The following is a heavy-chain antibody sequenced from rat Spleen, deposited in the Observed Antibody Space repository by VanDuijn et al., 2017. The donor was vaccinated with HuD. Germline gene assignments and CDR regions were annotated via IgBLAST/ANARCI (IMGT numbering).Heavy chain of an antibody. CDR3: TIHPRY. CDR1: GFSLTSNS. Sequence: QVQLKESGPGLVQPSQTLSLTCTVSGFSLTSNSVHWVRQPPGKGLEWRGGIWGDGSTDYNSVLKSRLSISRDTSKNQVFLKMNSLQTDDTGTYYCTIHPRYWGQGVMVTVSS. J-gene: IGHJ2*01. CDR2: IWGDGST. V-gene: IGHV2-1*01. D-gene: IGHD3-1*01.